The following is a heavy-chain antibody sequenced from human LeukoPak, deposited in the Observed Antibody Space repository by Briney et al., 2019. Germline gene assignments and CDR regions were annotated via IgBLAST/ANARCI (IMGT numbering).Heavy chain of an antibody. Sequence: GGSLRLSCAASGFTFSSYGMHWVRQAPGKGLEWVAFIRYDGSNKKYSDSVKGRFTVSRDTSKNTLYLQMNSLRAEDTAVYSCARGADGVSSNSRGWFDPWGQGTLVTVSS. V-gene: IGHV3-30*02. CDR2: IRYDGSNK. CDR1: GFTFSSYG. J-gene: IGHJ5*02. CDR3: ARGADGVSSNSRGWFDP. D-gene: IGHD2-15*01.